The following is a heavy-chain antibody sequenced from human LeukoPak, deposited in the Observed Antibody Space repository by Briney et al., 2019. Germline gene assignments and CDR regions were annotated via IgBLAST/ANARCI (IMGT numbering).Heavy chain of an antibody. CDR2: IYPGDSDT. V-gene: IGHV5-51*01. J-gene: IGHJ4*02. D-gene: IGHD2-15*01. CDR3: ARRARYCSGGSCYPMSNDY. Sequence: GESLKISCQGPGYSFTSYWIGWVRQMPGKGLEWMGIIYPGDSDTRYSPSFQGQVTISADKSISTAYLQWSSLKASDTAMYYCARRARYCSGGSCYPMSNDYWGQGTLVTVSS. CDR1: GYSFTSYW.